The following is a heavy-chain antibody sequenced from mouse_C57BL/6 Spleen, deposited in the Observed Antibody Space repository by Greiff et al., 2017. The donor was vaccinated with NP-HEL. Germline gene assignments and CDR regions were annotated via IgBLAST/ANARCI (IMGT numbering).Heavy chain of an antibody. CDR1: GFTFSDYY. CDR3: ARPYYGSSGYFDV. CDR2: INYDGSST. J-gene: IGHJ1*03. Sequence: EVKLVESEGGLVQPGSSMKLSCTASGFTFSDYYMAWVRQVPEKGLEWVANINYDGSSTYYLDSLKSRFIISRDNAKNILYLQMSSLKSEDTATYYCARPYYGSSGYFDVWGTGTTVTVSS. D-gene: IGHD1-1*01. V-gene: IGHV5-16*01.